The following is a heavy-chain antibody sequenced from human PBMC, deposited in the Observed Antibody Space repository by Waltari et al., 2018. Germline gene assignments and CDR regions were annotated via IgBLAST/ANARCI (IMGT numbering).Heavy chain of an antibody. D-gene: IGHD4-17*01. CDR1: GYSISSGYY. V-gene: IGHV4-38-2*01. J-gene: IGHJ4*02. Sequence: QVQLQESGPGLVKPSETLSLTCAVSGYSISSGYYWGWIRQPPGKGLEWIGSIYHSGRTYYDPSLKSRVTISVDTAKTQFSLKLSSVTAADTAVYYCARLTGYGDYAGFDYWGQGTLVTVSS. CDR2: IYHSGRT. CDR3: ARLTGYGDYAGFDY.